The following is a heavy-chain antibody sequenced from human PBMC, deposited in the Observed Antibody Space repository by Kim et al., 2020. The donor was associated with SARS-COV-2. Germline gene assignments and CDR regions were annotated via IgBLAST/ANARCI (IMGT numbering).Heavy chain of an antibody. CDR3: VRGSAAVDATGIFDW. Sequence: GGSLRLSCAASGFTFSSRCMHWVRQAPGKGLVWVSRINSDGSGATYADSVKGRFTISRDNAKNTLYLQMNSLRTEDTAVYYCVRGSAAVDATGIFDWWGEGTLVTVSS. CDR1: GFTFSSRC. D-gene: IGHD2-15*01. CDR2: INSDGSGA. V-gene: IGHV3-74*01. J-gene: IGHJ4*02.